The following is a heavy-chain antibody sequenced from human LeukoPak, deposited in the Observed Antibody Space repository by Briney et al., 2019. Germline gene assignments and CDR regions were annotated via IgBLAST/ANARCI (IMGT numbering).Heavy chain of an antibody. Sequence: GASVKVSCKVSGSTLSDLSIHWVRQAPGKGLEYVGGSDPEDGEAFHAQNFQGRLIMTEDTSIDTAYMELSSLRSEDTAIYYCVTDRARLFWYFDLWGRGTLVTVSS. V-gene: IGHV1-24*01. CDR1: GSTLSDLS. D-gene: IGHD2-21*02. J-gene: IGHJ2*01. CDR2: SDPEDGEA. CDR3: VTDRARLFWYFDL.